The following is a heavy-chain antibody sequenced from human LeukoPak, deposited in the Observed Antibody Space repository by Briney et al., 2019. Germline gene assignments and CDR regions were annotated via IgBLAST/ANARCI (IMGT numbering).Heavy chain of an antibody. V-gene: IGHV3-21*01. CDR1: GFTFSTYG. Sequence: GGSLRLSCAASGFTFSTYGMSWVRQAPGKGLEWVSSISSSSSYIYYADSVKGRFTISRDNAKNSLYLQMNSLRAEDTAVYYCARGRGYYYDSSGFPPFDYWGQGTLVTVSS. CDR3: ARGRGYYYDSSGFPPFDY. J-gene: IGHJ4*02. CDR2: ISSSSSYI. D-gene: IGHD3-22*01.